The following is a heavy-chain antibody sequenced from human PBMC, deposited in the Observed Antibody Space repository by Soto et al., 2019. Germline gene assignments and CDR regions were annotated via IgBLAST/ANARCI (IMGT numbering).Heavy chain of an antibody. CDR1: GGSISSYY. Sequence: SETLSLTCTVSGGSISSYYWSWIRQPPGKGLEWIGYIYYSGSTNYNPSLKSRVTISVDTSKNQFSLKLSSVTAADTAVYYCARHHLGWPNYYYYYMDVWGKGTTVTVSS. D-gene: IGHD6-19*01. CDR2: IYYSGST. J-gene: IGHJ6*03. CDR3: ARHHLGWPNYYYYYMDV. V-gene: IGHV4-59*08.